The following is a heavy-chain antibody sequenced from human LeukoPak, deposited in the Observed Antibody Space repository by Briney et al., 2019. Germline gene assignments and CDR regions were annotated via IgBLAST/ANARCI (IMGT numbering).Heavy chain of an antibody. CDR2: ISSSSSTI. D-gene: IGHD4-17*01. J-gene: IGHJ4*02. V-gene: IGHV3-48*01. CDR3: AREGSDYGDSYDY. CDR1: GFTFSSYS. Sequence: GGSLRLSCAASGFTFSSYSMNWVRQAPGKGLEWVSYISSSSSTIYYADSVKGRFTISRDNAKNSLYLQMNSLRAEDTAVYYCAREGSDYGDSYDYWGQGTLVTVSS.